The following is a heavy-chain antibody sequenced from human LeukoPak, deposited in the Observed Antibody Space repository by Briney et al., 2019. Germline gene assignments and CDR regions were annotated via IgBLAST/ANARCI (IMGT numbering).Heavy chain of an antibody. CDR2: VYYSGTT. D-gene: IGHD1-26*01. V-gene: IGHV4-59*13. Sequence: SGPTLVKPSETLSLTCTVSGGSINGYSWTWIRQPPGKGLELIGCVYYSGTTDSNPSLRSRVTMSTDTSNNQFSLKLRSVTAADTAKYYCARLSRVGKAGAYDLHSLDVWGQGTTVTVSS. J-gene: IGHJ6*02. CDR1: GGSINGYS. CDR3: ARLSRVGKAGAYDLHSLDV.